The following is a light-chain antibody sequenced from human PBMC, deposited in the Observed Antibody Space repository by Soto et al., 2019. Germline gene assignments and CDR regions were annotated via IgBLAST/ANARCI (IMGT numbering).Light chain of an antibody. Sequence: QSVLTQPPSVSGAPGQRVTISCTGSSSNIGAGYDVHWYQQLPGTAPKLLIYGNSNRPSGVPDRFSGSKSGTSASLAITGLQAEDEADYYCQSYDSSLSGSGVDVFGTGTKLTVL. CDR3: QSYDSSLSGSGVDV. CDR1: SSNIGAGYD. V-gene: IGLV1-40*01. CDR2: GNS. J-gene: IGLJ1*01.